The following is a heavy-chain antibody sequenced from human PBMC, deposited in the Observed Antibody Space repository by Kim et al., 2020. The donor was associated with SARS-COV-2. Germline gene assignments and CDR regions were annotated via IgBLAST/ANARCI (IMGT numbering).Heavy chain of an antibody. CDR3: ARIRCDCGSSSCQAASFDS. V-gene: IGHV2-70*17. CDR2: IDWDDDK. J-gene: IGHJ4*02. Sequence: SGPTLVNPTQTLTLTCTFSGFSLSTRGMCVSWIRQPPGKALEWLARIDWDDDKFYSTSMKTRLTVSKDTSKNQVALSMTNTDPVDTGTYYCARIRCDCGSSSCQAASFDSWGQGTLVTVSS. CDR1: GFSLSTRGMC. D-gene: IGHD2-2*01.